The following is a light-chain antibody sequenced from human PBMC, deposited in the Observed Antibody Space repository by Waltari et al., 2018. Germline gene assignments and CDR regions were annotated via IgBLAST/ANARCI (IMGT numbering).Light chain of an antibody. CDR2: DVF. CDR1: SSDVGGSRS. Sequence: QSALIQPASVSGSPGQSITISCSGSSSDVGGSRSVSWYQQHPGKAPKMFIFDVFNRPSGVSLRFSGSKSGSTASLTISDLQTEDEADYYCGSYSTNTLPWIFGGGTKVTVL. J-gene: IGLJ2*01. CDR3: GSYSTNTLPWI. V-gene: IGLV2-14*01.